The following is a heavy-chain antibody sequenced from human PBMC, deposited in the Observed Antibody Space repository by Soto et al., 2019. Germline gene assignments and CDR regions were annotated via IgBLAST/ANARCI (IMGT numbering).Heavy chain of an antibody. CDR2: INPSGGST. Sequence: ASVKVSCKASGYTFTSYYMHWVRQAPGQGLEWMGIINPSGGSTSYAQKFQGRVTMTRDTSTSTVYMELSSLRSEDTAVYYCARVGLGIVGATEGGLNDYYYYGMDVWGQGTTVTVS. V-gene: IGHV1-46*01. CDR1: GYTFTSYY. CDR3: ARVGLGIVGATEGGLNDYYYYGMDV. D-gene: IGHD1-26*01. J-gene: IGHJ6*02.